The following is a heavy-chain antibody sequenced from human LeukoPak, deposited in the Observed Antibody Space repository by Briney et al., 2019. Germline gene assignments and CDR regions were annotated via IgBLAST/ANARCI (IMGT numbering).Heavy chain of an antibody. J-gene: IGHJ4*02. Sequence: GGSLRLSCAASGFTFSNYGMHWVRQAPGKGLEWVAVISYDGRNKYYADSVKGRFTISRDNAKNSLFLQMNSLRDDDTALYYCARDPPDYWGQGTLVTVSS. CDR3: ARDPPDY. V-gene: IGHV3-30*03. CDR2: ISYDGRNK. CDR1: GFTFSNYG.